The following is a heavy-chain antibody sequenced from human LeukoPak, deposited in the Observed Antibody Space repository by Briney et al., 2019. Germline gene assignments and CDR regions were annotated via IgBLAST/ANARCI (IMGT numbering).Heavy chain of an antibody. CDR1: GFTFSSYA. D-gene: IGHD3-9*01. V-gene: IGHV3-30-3*01. CDR2: ISYDGSNK. CDR3: AQLRDILTGDY. J-gene: IGHJ4*02. Sequence: GGSLRLSCAASGFTFSSYAMSWVRQAPGKGLEWVAVISYDGSNKYYADSVKGRLTISRDNSKNTLYLQMNSLRAEDTAVYYCAQLRDILTGDYWGQGTLVTVSS.